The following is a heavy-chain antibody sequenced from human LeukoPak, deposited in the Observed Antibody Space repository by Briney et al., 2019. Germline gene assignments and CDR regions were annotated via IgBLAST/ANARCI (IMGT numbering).Heavy chain of an antibody. Sequence: GGSLRLSCAASGFTFSNAWMNWVRQAPGKGLEWVGRIKSKTDGGTTDYAAPVKGRFTISRDDSKNTLYLQMNSLKTEDTAVYYCTTENSYMRDMAVRYYFDYWGQGTLVTVSS. CDR1: GFTFSNAW. D-gene: IGHD2-15*01. V-gene: IGHV3-15*07. J-gene: IGHJ4*02. CDR3: TTENSYMRDMAVRYYFDY. CDR2: IKSKTDGGTT.